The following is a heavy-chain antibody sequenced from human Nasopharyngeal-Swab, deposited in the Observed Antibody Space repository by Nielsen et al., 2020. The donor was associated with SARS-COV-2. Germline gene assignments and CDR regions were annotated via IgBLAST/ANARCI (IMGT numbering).Heavy chain of an antibody. Sequence: ASVKVSCKASGYSVTGYYLHWVRQAPGQGPEWVGSLNPNSGGTNYAQKFQGRVTLTLDTSINTAYMDLTSLRSDDTAVYYCAREIYYGSGSYYVDDAFDIWGQGTMVTVSS. CDR3: AREIYYGSGSYYVDDAFDI. J-gene: IGHJ3*02. V-gene: IGHV1-2*02. D-gene: IGHD3-10*01. CDR1: GYSVTGYY. CDR2: LNPNSGGT.